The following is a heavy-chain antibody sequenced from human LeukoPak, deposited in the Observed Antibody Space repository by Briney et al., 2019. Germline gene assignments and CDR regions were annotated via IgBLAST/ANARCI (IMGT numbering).Heavy chain of an antibody. D-gene: IGHD6-25*01. Sequence: SETLSLTCTVSGGSISSSSYYWGWIRQPPGKGLEWIGYIYYSGSTNYNPSLKSRVTISVDTSKNQFSLKLSSVTAADTAVYYCARDRGSSGRFDPWGQGTLVTVSS. CDR1: GGSISSSSYY. V-gene: IGHV4-61*01. J-gene: IGHJ5*02. CDR2: IYYSGST. CDR3: ARDRGSSGRFDP.